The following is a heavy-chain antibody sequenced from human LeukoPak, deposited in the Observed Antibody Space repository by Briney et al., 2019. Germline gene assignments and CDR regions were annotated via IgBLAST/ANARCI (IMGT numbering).Heavy chain of an antibody. CDR2: IWYDGSNK. J-gene: IGHJ6*02. CDR3: FRGEGDSWAYYYYGMDV. V-gene: IGHV3-33*01. D-gene: IGHD3-10*01. CDR1: GFTFSSYG. Sequence: PGRSLRLSRAASGFTFSSYGMPWVRQAPGKGLEWVAVIWYDGSNKYYADSVKGRFTISRDNSKNTLYLQMNSLRAEDTAVYYCFRGEGDSWAYYYYGMDVWGQGTTVTVSS.